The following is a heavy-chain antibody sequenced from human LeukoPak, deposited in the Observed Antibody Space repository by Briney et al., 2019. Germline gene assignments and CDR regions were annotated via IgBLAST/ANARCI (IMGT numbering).Heavy chain of an antibody. CDR2: ISSSSSTI. J-gene: IGHJ4*02. D-gene: IGHD6-25*01. V-gene: IGHV3-48*01. CDR1: GFTFSSYA. Sequence: PGGSLRLSCAASGFTFSSYAMSWVRQAPGKGLEWVSYISSSSSTIYYADSVKGRFTISRDNAKNSLYLQMNSLRAEDTAVYYCARTGKAASDYWGQGTLVTVSS. CDR3: ARTGKAASDY.